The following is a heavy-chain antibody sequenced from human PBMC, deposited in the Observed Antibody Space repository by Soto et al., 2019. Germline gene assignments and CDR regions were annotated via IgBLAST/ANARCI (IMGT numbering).Heavy chain of an antibody. Sequence: SVKVSCKASGGTFSSYAISWVRQAPGQGLEWMGGIIPIFGTANYAQKFQGRVTITADESTSTAYMELSSLRSEDTAVYYCANSGTRSGPFDPWGQGTLVTVSS. V-gene: IGHV1-69*13. CDR3: ANSGTRSGPFDP. CDR2: IIPIFGTA. D-gene: IGHD1-7*01. CDR1: GGTFSSYA. J-gene: IGHJ5*02.